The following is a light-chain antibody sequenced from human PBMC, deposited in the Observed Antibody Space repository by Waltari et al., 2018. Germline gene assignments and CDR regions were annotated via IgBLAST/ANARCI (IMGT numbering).Light chain of an antibody. V-gene: IGLV3-21*04. J-gene: IGLJ2*01. Sequence: SYALTQPPSVSVAPGKTARITCGGNSIGSRSVHWYQQKPGQAPVLVIHYDNDRPSGIPEGISGSKSGNTATLTISRVEAGDEADYYCQVWDSGDDHVVFGGGTKLTVL. CDR3: QVWDSGDDHVV. CDR2: YDN. CDR1: SIGSRS.